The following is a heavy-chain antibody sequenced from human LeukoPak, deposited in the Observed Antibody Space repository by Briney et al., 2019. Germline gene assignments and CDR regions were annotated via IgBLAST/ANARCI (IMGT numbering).Heavy chain of an antibody. CDR3: AREGRVSGYDFDC. Sequence: GGSLRLSCAASGFTFSSYSMHWVRQAPGKGLVWVSRINSDGSSITYADSVKGRFTISRDNAKNTLYLQMNSLRVEDTAVYYCAREGRVSGYDFDCWGQGTLVTVSS. J-gene: IGHJ4*02. V-gene: IGHV3-74*03. CDR2: INSDGSSI. CDR1: GFTFSSYS. D-gene: IGHD5-12*01.